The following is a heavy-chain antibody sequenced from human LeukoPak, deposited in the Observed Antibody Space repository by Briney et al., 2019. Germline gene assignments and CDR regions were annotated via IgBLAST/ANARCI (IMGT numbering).Heavy chain of an antibody. J-gene: IGHJ4*02. CDR2: IYHSGST. CDR3: ARSVIRRFDY. CDR1: GYSISSGYY. D-gene: IGHD2-21*01. Sequence: SETLSLTCTVSGYSISSGYYWGWIRQPPGKGLERIGSIYHSGSTYYNPSLKSRVTISVDTSKNQFSLKLSSVTAADTAVYYCARSVIRRFDYWGQGTLVTVSS. V-gene: IGHV4-38-2*02.